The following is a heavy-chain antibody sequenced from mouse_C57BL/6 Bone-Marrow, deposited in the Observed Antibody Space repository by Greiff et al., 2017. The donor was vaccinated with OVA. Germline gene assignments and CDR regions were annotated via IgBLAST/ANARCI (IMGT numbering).Heavy chain of an antibody. CDR3: ARERPNLYYGSTLWYFDV. CDR2: INPGSGGT. Sequence: QVQLQQSGAELVRPGTSVKVSCKASGYAFTNYLIEWVKQRPGQGLEWIGVINPGSGGTNYNEKFTGKATLTADKSSSTAYMQLSSLTSEDSAVYVCARERPNLYYGSTLWYFDVWGTGTTVTVSS. CDR1: GYAFTNYL. D-gene: IGHD1-1*01. J-gene: IGHJ1*03. V-gene: IGHV1-54*01.